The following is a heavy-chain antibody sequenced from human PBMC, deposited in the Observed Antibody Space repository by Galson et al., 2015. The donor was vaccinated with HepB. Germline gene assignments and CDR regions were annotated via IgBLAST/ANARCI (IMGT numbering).Heavy chain of an antibody. CDR3: VKDIFVGYSGYSSGRFDY. Sequence: SLRLSCAASGFTFDDYAMHWVRQAPGRGLEWVSGISWHSGSIAYADSVKGRFTISRDNAKNSLYLQMNSLRAEDTAFYYCVKDIFVGYSGYSSGRFDYWGQGTLVTVSS. J-gene: IGHJ4*02. V-gene: IGHV3-9*01. D-gene: IGHD6-19*01. CDR2: ISWHSGSI. CDR1: GFTFDDYA.